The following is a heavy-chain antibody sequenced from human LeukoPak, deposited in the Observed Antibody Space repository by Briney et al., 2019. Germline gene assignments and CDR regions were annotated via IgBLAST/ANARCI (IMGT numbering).Heavy chain of an antibody. J-gene: IGHJ5*02. Sequence: PSETLSLTCAVSGYSISSGYYWGWIRQPPGKGLEWIGEINHSGSTNYNPSLKSRVTISVDTSKNQFSLKLSSVTAADTAVYYCASWPTGDYPNWFDPWGQGTLVTVSS. CDR1: GYSISSGYY. CDR3: ASWPTGDYPNWFDP. CDR2: INHSGST. V-gene: IGHV4-38-2*01. D-gene: IGHD4-17*01.